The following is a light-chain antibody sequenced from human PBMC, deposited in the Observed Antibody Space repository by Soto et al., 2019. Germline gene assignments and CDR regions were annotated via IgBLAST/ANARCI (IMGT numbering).Light chain of an antibody. CDR3: QLWDVGSDHYV. CDR2: FDS. CDR1: NIGDKL. Sequence: VLTQSPSVSLAPGETARISCEGNNIGDKLVHWYQQRPGQAPVLVIYFDSERPSGIPERFSGSNSGNTATLIITRVEAGDEADYYCQLWDVGSDHYVFGSGTKLTVL. V-gene: IGLV3-21*04. J-gene: IGLJ1*01.